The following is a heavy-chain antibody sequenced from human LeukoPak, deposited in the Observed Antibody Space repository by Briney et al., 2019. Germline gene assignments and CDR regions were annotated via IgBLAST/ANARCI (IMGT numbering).Heavy chain of an antibody. J-gene: IGHJ4*02. Sequence: ASVKVSCKVSGYTLTELSMHWVREAPGKGLEWMGGLDPEAGETIYAQKFQGRVALTEDTSADTAYMELSSLKSEDTAVYYCATAPIAKAAAGPNYWGQGTLVTVSS. V-gene: IGHV1-24*01. D-gene: IGHD6-13*01. CDR1: GYTLTELS. CDR2: LDPEAGET. CDR3: ATAPIAKAAAGPNY.